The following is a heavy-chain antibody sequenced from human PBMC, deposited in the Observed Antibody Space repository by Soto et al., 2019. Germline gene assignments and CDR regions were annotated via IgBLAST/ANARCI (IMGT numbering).Heavy chain of an antibody. Sequence: EVQLAVSGGGFVKPGGSLRLSCAVSGFSFSDAWLNWVRQAPGKGLEWVGRIKTKSDSAATDYAAPVKGRFIISRDDSKNTLFLQLNRLQAEDTAVYYCTTYLQNRRYTWIFYWGQGTLVTVSS. V-gene: IGHV3-15*07. J-gene: IGHJ4*02. D-gene: IGHD1-20*01. CDR3: TTYLQNRRYTWIFY. CDR2: IKTKSDSAAT. CDR1: GFSFSDAW.